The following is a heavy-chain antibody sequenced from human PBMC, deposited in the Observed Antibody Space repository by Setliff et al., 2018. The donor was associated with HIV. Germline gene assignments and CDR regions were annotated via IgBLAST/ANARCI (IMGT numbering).Heavy chain of an antibody. V-gene: IGHV4-59*08. Sequence: LSLTCTVSGGSISSYYWSWIRQPPGKGLEWIGYIYFSGSTSYNPSLKSRLTISVNTSKNQFSLKLSSVTAADTAVYYCARQHYYDSSGRNLMDVWGKGTTVTVSS. CDR3: ARQHYYDSSGRNLMDV. CDR2: IYFSGST. J-gene: IGHJ6*03. CDR1: GGSISSYY. D-gene: IGHD3-22*01.